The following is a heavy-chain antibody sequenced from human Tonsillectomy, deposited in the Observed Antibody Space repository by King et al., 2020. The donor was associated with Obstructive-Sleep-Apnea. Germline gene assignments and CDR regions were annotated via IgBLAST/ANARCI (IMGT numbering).Heavy chain of an antibody. Sequence: VQLVESGGGLVQPGGSLRLSCAASGFSFSSYAMSWVRQAPGKGLEWCSSITVSGGSTYYVDSVKGRFTISRDNSKNTLYLQMNSLRAEDTAVYYCAKLGHGGAAAPFDPWGQGTLVTVSS. CDR1: GFSFSSYA. V-gene: IGHV3-23*04. CDR3: AKLGHGGAAAPFDP. D-gene: IGHD6-13*01. J-gene: IGHJ5*02. CDR2: ITVSGGST.